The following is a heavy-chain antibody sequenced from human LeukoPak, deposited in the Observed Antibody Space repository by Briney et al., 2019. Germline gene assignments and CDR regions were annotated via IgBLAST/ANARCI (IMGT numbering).Heavy chain of an antibody. J-gene: IGHJ6*02. D-gene: IGHD1/OR15-1a*01. CDR1: GGSISSGGYS. CDR2: IYHSGST. V-gene: IGHV4-30-2*01. CDR3: ARNKRGYGMDV. Sequence: SETLSLTCAVSGGSISSGGYSWGWIRQPPGKGLEWIGYIYHSGSTYYNPSLKSRVTISVDRSKNQFSLKLSSVTAADTAVYYCARNKRGYGMDVWGQGTTVTVSS.